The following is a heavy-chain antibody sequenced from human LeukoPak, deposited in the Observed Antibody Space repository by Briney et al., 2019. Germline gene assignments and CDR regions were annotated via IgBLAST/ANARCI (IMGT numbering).Heavy chain of an antibody. CDR1: GFTFTSYA. CDR2: IASDGSST. D-gene: IGHD4-23*01. Sequence: GGSLRLSCAASGFTFTSYAMNWVRQAPGKGLVWVSRIASDGSSTTYADSVKGRFSISRDNAKNTLYLQMNSLRVEDTAVYYCARGRPHGNDYWGQGTLVTVSS. V-gene: IGHV3-74*01. J-gene: IGHJ4*02. CDR3: ARGRPHGNDY.